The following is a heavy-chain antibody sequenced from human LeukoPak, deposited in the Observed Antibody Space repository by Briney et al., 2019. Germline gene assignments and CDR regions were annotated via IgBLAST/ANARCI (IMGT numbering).Heavy chain of an antibody. D-gene: IGHD6-6*01. J-gene: IGHJ2*01. V-gene: IGHV4-61*02. CDR2: IYTSNST. Sequence: SQTLSLTCTVSCGSISSGGYYWSWLRQPAGRGLEWFGSIYTSNSTHYNPSLKSPVTISVATSKNQFSLKLSTVTAADTAVYYCARGSARAFRWYFDLWGRGTLVTVSS. CDR3: ARGSARAFRWYFDL. CDR1: CGSISSGGYY.